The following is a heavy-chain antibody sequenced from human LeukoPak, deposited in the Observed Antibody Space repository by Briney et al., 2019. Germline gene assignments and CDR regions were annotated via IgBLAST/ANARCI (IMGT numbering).Heavy chain of an antibody. V-gene: IGHV4-39*07. Sequence: PSETLSLTCTVSGGSISSSSYYWGWIRQPPGKGLEWIGSIYYSGSTYYNPSLKSRVTISVDTSKNQFSLKLSSVTAADTAVYYCARDGWRSSSWYGMDVWGQGTTVTVSS. CDR1: GGSISSSSYY. CDR2: IYYSGST. D-gene: IGHD6-13*01. J-gene: IGHJ6*02. CDR3: ARDGWRSSSWYGMDV.